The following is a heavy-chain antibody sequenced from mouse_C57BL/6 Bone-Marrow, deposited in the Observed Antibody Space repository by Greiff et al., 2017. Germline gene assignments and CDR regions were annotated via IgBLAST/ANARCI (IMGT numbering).Heavy chain of an antibody. CDR1: GYTFTNYW. CDR2: IYPGGGYT. CDR3: ARSNWDVDFDY. V-gene: IGHV1-63*01. Sequence: QVQLQQSGAELVRPGTSVKMSCKASGYTFTNYWIGWAKQRPGHGLEWIGDIYPGGGYTNYNEKFKGKATLTADKSSSPAYMQFSSLTSEDSAIYYCARSNWDVDFDYWGQGTTLTVSS. D-gene: IGHD4-1*02. J-gene: IGHJ2*01.